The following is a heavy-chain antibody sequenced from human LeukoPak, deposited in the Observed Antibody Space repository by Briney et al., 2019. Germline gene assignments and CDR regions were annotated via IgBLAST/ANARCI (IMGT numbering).Heavy chain of an antibody. J-gene: IGHJ6*03. D-gene: IGHD7-27*01. CDR2: INPNSGGT. CDR1: GYTFTGYY. V-gene: IGHV1-2*02. CDR3: ARLGIRQNSYYYYMDV. Sequence: ASVKVSCKASGYTFTGYYMHWVRQAPGQGREWMGWINPNSGGTNYAQKFQGRGTRTRDTSISTAYMELSRLRSDDTAVYYCARLGIRQNSYYYYMDVWGKGTTVTVSS.